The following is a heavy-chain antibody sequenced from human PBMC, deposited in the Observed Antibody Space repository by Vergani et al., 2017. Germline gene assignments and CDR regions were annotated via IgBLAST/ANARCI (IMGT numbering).Heavy chain of an antibody. D-gene: IGHD3-22*01. Sequence: QVQLQESGPGLVKPSQTLSLTCSVSGDSISSGVYSWNWIRQHPGKGLEWIGYIYSTGSTHHNPSLRRRIKRSVETSKNQFSLKLNSLTAADTAMYYCARMGGYDEGDAFRIGYFDSWGPGILVTVSS. CDR2: IYSTGST. J-gene: IGHJ4*02. V-gene: IGHV4-31*03. CDR3: ARMGGYDEGDAFRIGYFDS. CDR1: GDSISSGVYS.